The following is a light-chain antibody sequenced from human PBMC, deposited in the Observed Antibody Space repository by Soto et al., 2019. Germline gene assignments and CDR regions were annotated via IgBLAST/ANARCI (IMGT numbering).Light chain of an antibody. CDR1: SSDVGGYNY. CDR3: SSYTSSSPLV. Sequence: QSALTQPASVSGSPGQSITISCTGTSSDVGGYNYVSWYQQHPGKAPKRMIYEVSNRPSGVSNRFSGSKSGNTASLTISGLQAEDEADYYCSSYTSSSPLVFGGGTTVTVL. V-gene: IGLV2-14*01. CDR2: EVS. J-gene: IGLJ2*01.